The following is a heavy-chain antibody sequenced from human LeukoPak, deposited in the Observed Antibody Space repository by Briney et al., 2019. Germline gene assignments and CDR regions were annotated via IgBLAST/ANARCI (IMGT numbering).Heavy chain of an antibody. J-gene: IGHJ4*02. V-gene: IGHV4-59*01. CDR3: ARGDYDSSDYFYPIDY. CDR1: GGSFSGYY. D-gene: IGHD3-22*01. CDR2: IYYSGSS. Sequence: SETLSLTCTVSGGSFSGYYWSWIRQPPGKGLEWIGCIYYSGSSNYNPSLESRVTISVDTSKNQFSLKLNSVTAADTAVYYCARGDYDSSDYFYPIDYWGQGTLVPVSS.